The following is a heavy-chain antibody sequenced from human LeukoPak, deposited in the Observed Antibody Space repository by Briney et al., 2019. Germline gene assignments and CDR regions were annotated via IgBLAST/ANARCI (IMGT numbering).Heavy chain of an antibody. D-gene: IGHD4-17*01. J-gene: IGHJ6*02. CDR3: ARDLGRYGDYPPGNGMDV. Sequence: SETLSLTCTVSGGSISSYYWSWIRQPPGKGLEWIGYIYYSGSTNYNPSLKGRVTISVDTSKNQFFLKMSSVTAADTAVYYCARDLGRYGDYPPGNGMDVWGQGTTVTVSS. V-gene: IGHV4-59*01. CDR1: GGSISSYY. CDR2: IYYSGST.